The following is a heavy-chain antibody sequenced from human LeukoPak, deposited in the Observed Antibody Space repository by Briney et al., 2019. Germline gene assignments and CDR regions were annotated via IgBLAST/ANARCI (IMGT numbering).Heavy chain of an antibody. D-gene: IGHD3-10*01. Sequence: GGSLRLSCAASGFSVSTKYMNGVRQAPGKGLEWVSILYSGSDTYYANSVKGRFTISRDSSKNILFLQMNDLRAEDTAVYYCARVGDHFHWYLDLWGRGTLVTVSS. J-gene: IGHJ2*01. CDR2: LYSGSDT. CDR1: GFSVSTKY. CDR3: ARVGDHFHWYLDL. V-gene: IGHV3-53*01.